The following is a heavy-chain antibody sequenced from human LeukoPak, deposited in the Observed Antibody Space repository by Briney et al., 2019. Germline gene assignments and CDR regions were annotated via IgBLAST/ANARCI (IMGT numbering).Heavy chain of an antibody. Sequence: PSETLSLTCFVSDGSITNYYWSWIRQPAGKGLEWIGRLYIGRGMEYNPSLKSRVTMSVDRANMQFSLRLTSVTAADTAVHYCARESRVVIGDGYHVDSWGPGTLITVSS. V-gene: IGHV4-4*07. CDR2: LYIGRGM. J-gene: IGHJ4*02. D-gene: IGHD2-21*01. CDR1: DGSITNYY. CDR3: ARESRVVIGDGYHVDS.